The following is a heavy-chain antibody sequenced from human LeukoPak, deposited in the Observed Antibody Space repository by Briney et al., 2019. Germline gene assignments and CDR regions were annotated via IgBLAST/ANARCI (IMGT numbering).Heavy chain of an antibody. Sequence: SETLSLTCTVSGGFISSSSYYWGWIRQPPGKGLEWIGSIYYSGSTYYNPSLKSRVTVSVDTSKNQFSLKLSSVTAADTAVYYCARHDSSGYYYFDYWGQGTLVTVSS. CDR3: ARHDSSGYYYFDY. V-gene: IGHV4-39*01. D-gene: IGHD3-22*01. J-gene: IGHJ4*02. CDR1: GGFISSSSYY. CDR2: IYYSGST.